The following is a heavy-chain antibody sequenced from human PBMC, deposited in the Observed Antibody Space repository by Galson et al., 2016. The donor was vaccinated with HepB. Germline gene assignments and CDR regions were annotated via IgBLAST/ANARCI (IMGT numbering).Heavy chain of an antibody. CDR3: ARKDGYNLDLDGFDI. CDR2: IWFDGSDK. D-gene: IGHD5-24*01. J-gene: IGHJ3*02. V-gene: IGHV3-33*01. Sequence: SLRLSCAASGFTFSSFDIHWVRQAPGKGLQWVAVIWFDGSDKYYSDSVRGRFTISRDNSKNTVYLQMNSLRVEDTAVYYCARKDGYNLDLDGFDIWGQGTMVTVSS. CDR1: GFTFSSFD.